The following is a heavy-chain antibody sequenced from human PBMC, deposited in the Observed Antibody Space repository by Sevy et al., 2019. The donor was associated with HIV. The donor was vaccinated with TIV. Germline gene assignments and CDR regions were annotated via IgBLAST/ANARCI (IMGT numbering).Heavy chain of an antibody. J-gene: IGHJ4*02. V-gene: IGHV3-23*01. CDR1: GFTFTNAA. CDR3: AASYYGGSGSVDY. CDR2: ITISGDRK. D-gene: IGHD3-22*01. Sequence: GGSLRLSCAVSGFTFTNAAMTWVRQAPGKGLEWVSGITISGDRKYYADSVRGRFTISRDNSKNTVYLQMNSLIDEDTAVYYCAASYYGGSGSVDYWGQGTLVTVSS.